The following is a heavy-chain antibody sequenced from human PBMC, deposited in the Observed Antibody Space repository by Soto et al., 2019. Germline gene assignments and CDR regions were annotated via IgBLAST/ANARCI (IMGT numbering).Heavy chain of an antibody. D-gene: IGHD2-2*02. Sequence: QVQLVESGGGVVQPGRSLRLSCAASGFTFSSYGMHWVRQAPGKGLEWVAVIWYDGSNKYYADSVKGRFTISRDNSKNTLYLQMNSLRAEDTAVYYCARDRINCSSTSCYILYYYYYGMDVWGQTTTVTVSS. CDR3: ARDRINCSSTSCYILYYYYYGMDV. V-gene: IGHV3-33*01. CDR1: GFTFSSYG. CDR2: IWYDGSNK. J-gene: IGHJ6*02.